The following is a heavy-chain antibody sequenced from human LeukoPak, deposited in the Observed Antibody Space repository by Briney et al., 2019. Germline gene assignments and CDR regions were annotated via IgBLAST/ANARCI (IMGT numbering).Heavy chain of an antibody. D-gene: IGHD6-13*01. CDR3: ARFSIAAAGPTYYFDY. Sequence: SKTLSLTCAVYGGSFSGYYWSWIRQPPGKGLEWIGEINHSGSTNYNPSLKSRVTISVDTSKNQFSLKLSSVTAADTAVYYCARFSIAAAGPTYYFDYWGQGTLVTVSS. CDR2: INHSGST. J-gene: IGHJ4*02. CDR1: GGSFSGYY. V-gene: IGHV4-34*09.